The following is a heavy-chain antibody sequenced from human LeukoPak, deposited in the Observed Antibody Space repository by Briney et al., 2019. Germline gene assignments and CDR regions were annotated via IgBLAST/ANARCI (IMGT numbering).Heavy chain of an antibody. CDR1: GFTVSSNY. Sequence: GGSLRLSCAASGFTVSSNYMSWVRQAPGRGLEWVSVIYSGGSTYYADSVKGRFTISRDNSKNTLYLQMNSLKTEDTAVYYCTTDWYISRLGWGQGTLVTVSS. CDR3: TTDWYISRLG. CDR2: IYSGGST. D-gene: IGHD1-14*01. J-gene: IGHJ4*02. V-gene: IGHV3-53*01.